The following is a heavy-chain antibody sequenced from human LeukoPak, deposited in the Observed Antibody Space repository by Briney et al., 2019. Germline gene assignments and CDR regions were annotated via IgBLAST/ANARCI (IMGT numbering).Heavy chain of an antibody. CDR3: ARDHGDSSGYTPSAYYYYGMDV. CDR2: IIPIFGTA. D-gene: IGHD3-22*01. V-gene: IGHV1-69*13. Sequence: SVKVSCKASGGTFSSYAISWVRQAPGQGLEWMGGIIPIFGTANYAQKFQGRVTITADESTSTAYMELSSLRSEDTAVYYCARDHGDSSGYTPSAYYYYGMDVWGQGTTVTVSS. J-gene: IGHJ6*02. CDR1: GGTFSSYA.